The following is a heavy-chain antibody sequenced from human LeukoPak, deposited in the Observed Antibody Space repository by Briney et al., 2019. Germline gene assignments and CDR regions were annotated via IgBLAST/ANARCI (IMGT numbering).Heavy chain of an antibody. J-gene: IGHJ4*02. V-gene: IGHV1-24*01. CDR2: FDPEDGET. Sequence: GASVKVSCKVSGYTLTELSMHWVRQAPGKGLEWTGGFDPEDGETIYAQKFQGRVTMTEDTSTDTAYMELSSLRSEDTAVYYCATAYSGSYPFDYWGQGTLVTVSS. CDR3: ATAYSGSYPFDY. CDR1: GYTLTELS. D-gene: IGHD1-26*01.